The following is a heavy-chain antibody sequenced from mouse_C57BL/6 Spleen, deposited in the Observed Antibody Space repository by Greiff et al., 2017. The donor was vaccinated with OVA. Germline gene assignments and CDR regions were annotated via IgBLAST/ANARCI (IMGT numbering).Heavy chain of an antibody. J-gene: IGHJ2*01. CDR1: GFTFSSYG. V-gene: IGHV5-6*02. CDR3: ARRGDYFDY. CDR2: ISSGGSYT. Sequence: DVQLVESGGDLVKPGGSLKLSCAASGFTFSSYGMSWVRQTPDKRLEWVATISSGGSYTYYPDSVKGRFTISRDNAKNTLYLQMSSLKSEDTAMYYCARRGDYFDYWGQGTTLTVSS.